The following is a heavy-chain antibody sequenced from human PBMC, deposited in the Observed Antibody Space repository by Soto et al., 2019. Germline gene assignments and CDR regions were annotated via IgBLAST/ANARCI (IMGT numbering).Heavy chain of an antibody. CDR1: GASISGGDYY. CDR3: ARATYDSSTYYLDY. V-gene: IGHV4-30-4*01. D-gene: IGHD3-22*01. Sequence: QVQLQESGPGLVKPSQTLSLTCTVSGASISGGDYYWTWIRQPPGKGLEWIGSIYYTGNTYSNPSRESRLSISVDPSNNQFALRLTSVTAPDTARYYCARATYDSSTYYLDYWGQGTLVTVSS. CDR2: IYYTGNT. J-gene: IGHJ4*02.